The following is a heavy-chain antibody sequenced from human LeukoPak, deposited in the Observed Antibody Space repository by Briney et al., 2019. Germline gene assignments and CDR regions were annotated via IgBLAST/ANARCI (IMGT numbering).Heavy chain of an antibody. D-gene: IGHD3-10*01. Sequence: SETLSLTCAVSGYSISSGYYWGWIRQPPGKGLEWIGYIYYSGSTYYNPSLKSRVTISVDTSKNQFSLKLSSVTAADTAVYYCARGGYYGSGSYWGTFDYWGQGTLVTVSS. CDR2: IYYSGST. J-gene: IGHJ4*02. CDR3: ARGGYYGSGSYWGTFDY. V-gene: IGHV4-30-4*08. CDR1: GYSISSGYY.